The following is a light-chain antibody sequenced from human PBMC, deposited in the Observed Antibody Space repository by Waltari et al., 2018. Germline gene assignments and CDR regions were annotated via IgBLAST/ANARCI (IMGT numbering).Light chain of an antibody. J-gene: IGKJ2*01. Sequence: DIVMTQYPDSLAVSLGERATINCRSSQSVLYSANKRRFLGWYQQKPGPPPKLLIYWASTRESWVPDRFSGSGSGTDFTLTISTLQAEDVAIYYCQQYYSPPQTFGQGTKLEIK. CDR2: WAS. CDR3: QQYYSPPQT. V-gene: IGKV4-1*01. CDR1: QSVLYSANKRRF.